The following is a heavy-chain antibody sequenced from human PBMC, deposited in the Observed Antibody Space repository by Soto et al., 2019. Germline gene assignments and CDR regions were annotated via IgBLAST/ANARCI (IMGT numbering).Heavy chain of an antibody. CDR1: GGSISSYY. Sequence: PSETLSLTCTVSGGSISSYYWSWIRQPPGKGLEWIAHIYYSGSTYYNPSLKSRVTISVDTSKNQFSLKLSSVTAADTAVYYCARDYGSGSLRKWGQGTLVTVSS. CDR2: IYYSGST. V-gene: IGHV4-59*12. CDR3: ARDYGSGSLRK. J-gene: IGHJ4*02. D-gene: IGHD3-10*01.